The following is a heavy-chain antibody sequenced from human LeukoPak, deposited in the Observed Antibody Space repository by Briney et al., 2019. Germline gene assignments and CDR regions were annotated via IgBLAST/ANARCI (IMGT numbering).Heavy chain of an antibody. D-gene: IGHD5-12*01. CDR3: ARDRPVDIVATTLSHFDY. CDR1: GYTFTSYD. V-gene: IGHV1-8*03. Sequence: ASVKVSCKASGYTFTSYDINWVRQATGQGLEWMGWMNPNSGNTGYAQKFQGRVTITRNTSISTAYMELSSLRSEDTAVYCCARDRPVDIVATTLSHFDYWGQGTLVTVSS. J-gene: IGHJ4*02. CDR2: MNPNSGNT.